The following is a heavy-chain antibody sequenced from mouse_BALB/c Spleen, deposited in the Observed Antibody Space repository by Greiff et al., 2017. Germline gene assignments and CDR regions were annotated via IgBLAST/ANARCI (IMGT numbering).Heavy chain of an antibody. V-gene: IGHV5-9-4*01. CDR1: GFTFSSYA. CDR3: ARDRRGDY. Sequence: EVHLVESGGGLVKPGGSLKLSCAASGFTFSSYAMSWVRHSPEKRLEWVAEISSGGSYTYYPDTVTGRFTISRDNAKNTLYLEMSSLRSEDTAMYYCARDRRGDYWGQGSSVSVSS. CDR2: ISSGGSYT. J-gene: IGHJ4*01.